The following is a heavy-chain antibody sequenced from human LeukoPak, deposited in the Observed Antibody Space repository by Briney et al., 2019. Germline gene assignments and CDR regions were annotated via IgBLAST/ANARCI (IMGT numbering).Heavy chain of an antibody. Sequence: SETLSLTCAVYGGSFSGYYWGWIRQPPGKGLEWIGSIYYSGSTYYNPSLKSRVTISVDTSKNQFSLKLSSVTAADTAVYYCARVNTMVRGVMTGVLDYWGQGTLVTVSS. CDR3: ARVNTMVRGVMTGVLDY. V-gene: IGHV4-34*01. D-gene: IGHD3-10*01. CDR2: IYYSGST. J-gene: IGHJ4*02. CDR1: GGSFSGYY.